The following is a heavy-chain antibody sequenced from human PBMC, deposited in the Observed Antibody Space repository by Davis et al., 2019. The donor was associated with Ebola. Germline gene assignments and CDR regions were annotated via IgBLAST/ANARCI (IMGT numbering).Heavy chain of an antibody. CDR2: IYHSGST. Sequence: SETLSLTCTVSGGSISSYYWSWIRQPPGKGLEWIGEIYHSGSTNYNPSLKSRVTISVDTSKNQFSLKLSSVTAADTAVYYCARGDIVVTYGMDVWGQGTTVTVSS. D-gene: IGHD2-2*01. V-gene: IGHV4-34*01. CDR3: ARGDIVVTYGMDV. CDR1: GGSISSYY. J-gene: IGHJ6*02.